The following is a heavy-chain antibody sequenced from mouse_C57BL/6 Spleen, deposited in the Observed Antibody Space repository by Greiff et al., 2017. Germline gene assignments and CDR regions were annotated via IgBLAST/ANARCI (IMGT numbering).Heavy chain of an antibody. CDR2: ISSGGSYT. CDR1: GFTFSSYG. Sequence: EVQLVESGGDLVKPGGSLKLSCAASGFTFSSYGMSWVRQTPDKRLEWVATISSGGSYTYYPDSVKGRFTISRDNAKNTLYLQMSSLKSEDTAMYYCAAYDGYYVFDYWGQGTTLTVSS. CDR3: AAYDGYYVFDY. V-gene: IGHV5-6*01. J-gene: IGHJ2*01. D-gene: IGHD2-3*01.